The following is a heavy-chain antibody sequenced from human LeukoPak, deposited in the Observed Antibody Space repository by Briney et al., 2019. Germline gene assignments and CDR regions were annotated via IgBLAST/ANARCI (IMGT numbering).Heavy chain of an antibody. CDR2: IIPIFGTA. Sequence: SVKVSFTASGGTFSSYAISWVRQAPGQGLEWMGGIIPIFGTANYAQKFQGRVTITADESTSTAYMELSSLRSEDTAVYYCARGPGSGSGYSYGRSYWYFDLWGRGTLVTVSS. CDR3: ARGPGSGSGYSYGRSYWYFDL. D-gene: IGHD5-18*01. J-gene: IGHJ2*01. V-gene: IGHV1-69*13. CDR1: GGTFSSYA.